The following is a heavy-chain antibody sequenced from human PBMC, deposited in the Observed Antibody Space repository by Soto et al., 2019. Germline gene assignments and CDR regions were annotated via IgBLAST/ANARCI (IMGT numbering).Heavy chain of an antibody. J-gene: IGHJ6*03. CDR3: ARGDCVGGTCYSLAGSFYYYMDV. V-gene: IGHV3-74*02. CDR1: GFTFSNYW. D-gene: IGHD2-15*01. Sequence: EVQLVESGGGLVQPGGSLRLSCAASGFTFSNYWMYWVRQAPGKGLEWVSRINSDGSGSSYADSVKGRLTISRDNVKNTLYLQMDSLRAEDTAVYYCARGDCVGGTCYSLAGSFYYYMDVWGKGTTVTV. CDR2: INSDGSGS.